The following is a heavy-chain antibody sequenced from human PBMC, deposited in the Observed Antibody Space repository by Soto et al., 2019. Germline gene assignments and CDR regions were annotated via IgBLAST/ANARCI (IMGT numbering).Heavy chain of an antibody. J-gene: IGHJ6*02. CDR3: ARAECGNPHCLTAYCSYGLDV. D-gene: IGHD2-15*01. V-gene: IGHV3-48*03. CDR1: GFTFSNFE. Sequence: VQLVESGGNLVQPGGSLRLSCAASGFTFSNFEMHWVRQAPGKGLEWVSYINTAGSTKYYAESVKDRCTISRDNARNTLFLQMNSLRAEDTAVYYCARAECGNPHCLTAYCSYGLDVWGQGTTVTVSS. CDR2: INTAGSTK.